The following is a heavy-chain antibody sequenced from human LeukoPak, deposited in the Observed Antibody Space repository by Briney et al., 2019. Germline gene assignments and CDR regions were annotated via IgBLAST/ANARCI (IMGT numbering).Heavy chain of an antibody. CDR2: ISWNSGSI. V-gene: IGHV3-9*01. D-gene: IGHD3-9*01. Sequence: GGSLRLSCAASGFTFDDYAMHWVRQAPGKGLEWVSGISWNSGSIGYADSVKGRFTISRDNAKNSLYLQMSSLRAEDTALYYCAKDTANYDILTGYYRGGFDYWGQGTLVTVSS. CDR3: AKDTANYDILTGYYRGGFDY. J-gene: IGHJ4*02. CDR1: GFTFDDYA.